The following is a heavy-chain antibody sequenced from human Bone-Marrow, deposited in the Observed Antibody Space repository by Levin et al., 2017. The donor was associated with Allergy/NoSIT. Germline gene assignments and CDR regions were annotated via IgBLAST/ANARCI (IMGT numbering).Heavy chain of an antibody. CDR3: VKDWSWKLGGGEF. D-gene: IGHD3-16*01. CDR2: ITWNSATI. V-gene: IGHV3-9*01. J-gene: IGHJ4*02. CDR1: GFTFDDYA. Sequence: GGSLRLSCAASGFTFDDYAMHWVRQAPGRGLEWVAGITWNSATIAYADSVKGRFTISRDNARPSLFLQMNSLRADDTALYFCVKDWSWKLGGGEFWGQGTQVSVSS.